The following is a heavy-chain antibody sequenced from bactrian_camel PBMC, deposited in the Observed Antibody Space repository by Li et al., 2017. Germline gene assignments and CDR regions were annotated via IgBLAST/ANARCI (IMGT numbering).Heavy chain of an antibody. D-gene: IGHD5*01. J-gene: IGHJ4*01. V-gene: IGHV3S55*01. Sequence: HVQLVESGGGSAQAGGSLTLSCEASKYAYSSYCAAWFRQVPGREREGVAAIGSDGRPVYAEFARGRFTASQDNAKDTLYLQMDSLKPEDTAMYYCAADLGYCGMDMFYSYRGQGTQVTVS. CDR1: KYAYSSYC. CDR2: IGSDGRP. CDR3: AADLGYCGMDMFYSY.